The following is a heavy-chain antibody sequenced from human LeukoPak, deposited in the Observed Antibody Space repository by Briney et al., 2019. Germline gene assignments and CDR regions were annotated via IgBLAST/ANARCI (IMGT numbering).Heavy chain of an antibody. Sequence: QSGGSLRLSCAASGFTVDSNYLSWVRQAPGKGLEWVSTIYTGGNTYYAASVKGRFTISRDFSKNTVFLHINSLRAEDTAMYYCARGDDSGYYDYFDYWGQGALVTVSS. CDR2: IYTGGNT. CDR1: GFTVDSNY. J-gene: IGHJ4*02. D-gene: IGHD3-22*01. CDR3: ARGDDSGYYDYFDY. V-gene: IGHV3-53*01.